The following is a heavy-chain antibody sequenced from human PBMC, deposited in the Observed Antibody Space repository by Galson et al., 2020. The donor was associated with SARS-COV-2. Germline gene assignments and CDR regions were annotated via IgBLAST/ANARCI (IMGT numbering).Heavy chain of an antibody. D-gene: IGHD6-25*01. CDR2: IDWDDDK. CDR3: ARMPVSSGHLGDYYYYGMDV. Sequence: SGPTLVKPTQTLTLTCTFSGFSLSTSGMCVSWIRQPPGKALEWLALIDWDDDKYYSTSLKTRLTISKDTSKNQVVLTMTNMDPVDTATYYCARMPVSSGHLGDYYYYGMDVWGQGTTVTVSS. J-gene: IGHJ6*02. V-gene: IGHV2-70*01. CDR1: GFSLSTSGMC.